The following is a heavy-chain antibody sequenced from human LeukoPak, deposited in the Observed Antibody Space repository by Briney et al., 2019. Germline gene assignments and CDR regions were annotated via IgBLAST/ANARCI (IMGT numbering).Heavy chain of an antibody. CDR1: GYTFTGYY. V-gene: IGHV1-2*02. Sequence: ASVKVSCKASGYTFTGYYMHWVRQAPGQGLEWMGWINPNSGGTNYAQKFQGRVTMTRDTSISTAHMELSRLRSDDTAVYYCARVGIAAAVIFDYWGQGTLVTVSS. CDR2: INPNSGGT. D-gene: IGHD6-13*01. J-gene: IGHJ4*02. CDR3: ARVGIAAAVIFDY.